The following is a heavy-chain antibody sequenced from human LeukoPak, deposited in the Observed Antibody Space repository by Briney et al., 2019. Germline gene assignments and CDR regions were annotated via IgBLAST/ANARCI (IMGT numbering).Heavy chain of an antibody. CDR3: AREDCSSTSCYFGH. CDR2: ISTSGSTI. CDR1: GFTFSDSY. D-gene: IGHD2-2*01. J-gene: IGHJ5*02. Sequence: SGGSLRLSCAASGFTFSDSYMSWIRLAPGKGLEWVSYISTSGSTIYYVDSVKGRFTISRDNAKNSLYLQMNSLRAEDTAVYYCAREDCSSTSCYFGHWGQGTLVTVSS. V-gene: IGHV3-11*01.